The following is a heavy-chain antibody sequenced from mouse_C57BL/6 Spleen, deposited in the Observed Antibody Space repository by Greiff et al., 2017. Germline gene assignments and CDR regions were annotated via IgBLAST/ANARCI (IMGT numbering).Heavy chain of an antibody. CDR2: IDPSDSYT. CDR3: ARRGSYDGYYPFDY. CDR1: GYTFTSYW. D-gene: IGHD2-3*01. J-gene: IGHJ2*01. Sequence: QVQLQQPGAELVMPGASVKLSCKASGYTFTSYWMHWVKQRPGQGLEWIGEIDPSDSYTNYTQKFKGKSTLPVDKSSSTAYMQLSSLTSEDSAVYYCARRGSYDGYYPFDYWGQGTTLTVSS. V-gene: IGHV1-69*01.